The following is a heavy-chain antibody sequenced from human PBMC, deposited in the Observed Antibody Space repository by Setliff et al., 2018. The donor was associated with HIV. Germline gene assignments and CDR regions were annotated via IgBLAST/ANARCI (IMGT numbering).Heavy chain of an antibody. CDR3: AKVNVVVPAALAAFDI. V-gene: IGHV3-20*04. CDR2: INWNGGST. CDR1: GFTFDDYG. Sequence: LSCAASGFTFDDYGMSWVRQAPGKGLEWVSGINWNGGSTGYADSVRGRFTISRDNAKNSLYLQMNSLRAEDTAVYYCAKVNVVVPAALAAFDIWGQGTMVTVSS. D-gene: IGHD2-2*01. J-gene: IGHJ3*02.